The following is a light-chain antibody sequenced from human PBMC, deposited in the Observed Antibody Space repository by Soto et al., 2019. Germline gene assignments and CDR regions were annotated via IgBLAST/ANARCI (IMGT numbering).Light chain of an antibody. CDR3: QQYYSTPYT. CDR2: WTS. J-gene: IGKJ2*01. V-gene: IGKV4-1*01. Sequence: DIVMTQSPDSLAVSLGERATINCKSSQSVLYSSNNKNYLAWYQHKAGQPPQLLIYWTSTRESGVPDRFSGSGSGTNFTLTISSLQAEDVAVYYCQQYYSTPYTFGQGTKLEIK. CDR1: QSVLYSSNNKNY.